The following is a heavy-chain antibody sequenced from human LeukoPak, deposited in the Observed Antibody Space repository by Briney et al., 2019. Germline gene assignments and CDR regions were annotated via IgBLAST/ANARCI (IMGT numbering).Heavy chain of an antibody. D-gene: IGHD3-16*01. CDR3: ARHDYDPNWFDP. J-gene: IGHJ5*02. Sequence: WIVYIYYSGSTNYPPSLKSRVTISADTSKNLFSLRLSSVTAADTAVYYCARHDYDPNWFDPWGQGTLVTVSS. CDR2: IYYSGST. V-gene: IGHV4-59*08.